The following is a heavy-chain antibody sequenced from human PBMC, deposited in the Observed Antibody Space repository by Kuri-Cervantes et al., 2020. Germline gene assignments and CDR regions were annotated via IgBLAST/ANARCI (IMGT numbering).Heavy chain of an antibody. CDR3: ARSGSYRLFGY. D-gene: IGHD1-26*01. CDR1: GFTFSSYW. CDR2: IKQDGSEK. Sequence: ETLSLTCAASGFTFSSYWMSWVRQAPGKGLEWVANIKQDGSEKYYVDSVKGRFTISRDNAKNSLYLQMNSLRAEDTAVYYCARSGSYRLFGYWGQGTLVTVSS. V-gene: IGHV3-7*02. J-gene: IGHJ4*02.